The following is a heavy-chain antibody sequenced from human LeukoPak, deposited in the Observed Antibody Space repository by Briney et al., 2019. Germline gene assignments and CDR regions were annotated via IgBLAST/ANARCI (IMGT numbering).Heavy chain of an antibody. CDR3: AGGRSYYYDSSGSDNPLDY. V-gene: IGHV1-69*10. D-gene: IGHD3-22*01. CDR1: GGTFSSYV. J-gene: IGHJ4*02. Sequence: GASVKVSCKASGGTFSSYVINWVRQAPGQGLEWMGGIIPILGTANYAQKFQGRVTITADKSTSTAYMELSSLRSEDTAVYYCAGGRSYYYDSSGSDNPLDYWGQGTLVTVSS. CDR2: IIPILGTA.